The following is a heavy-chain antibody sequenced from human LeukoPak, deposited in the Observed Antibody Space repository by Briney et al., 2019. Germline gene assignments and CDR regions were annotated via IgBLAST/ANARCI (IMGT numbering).Heavy chain of an antibody. CDR2: INHSGST. CDR1: GGSFSGYD. CDR3: ARGEGSGSYMSYFDY. D-gene: IGHD3-10*01. V-gene: IGHV4-34*01. J-gene: IGHJ4*02. Sequence: SETLSLTCAVEGGSFSGYDWSWIRQPPGKGLEWSVEINHSGSTNYNPSLESRVTISEDMSKNQFSLKLSSVTAADTAFYYCARGEGSGSYMSYFDYWGQGALVTVSS.